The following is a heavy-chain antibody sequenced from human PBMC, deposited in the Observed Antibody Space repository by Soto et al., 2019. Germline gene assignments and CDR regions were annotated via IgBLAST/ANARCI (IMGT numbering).Heavy chain of an antibody. CDR1: GVSISSTDYY. CDR2: IYHSGST. D-gene: IGHD2-2*03. V-gene: IGHV4-61*08. J-gene: IGHJ3*02. Sequence: PSETLSLTCTVSGVSISSTDYYWSWIRQRPGKGLEWIGYIYHSGSTYYNPSLQSRVTISVDTSKNQFSLKLSSVTAADTAVYYCARDQRDGYCSSTSCQNDAFDIWGQGTMVTVSS. CDR3: ARDQRDGYCSSTSCQNDAFDI.